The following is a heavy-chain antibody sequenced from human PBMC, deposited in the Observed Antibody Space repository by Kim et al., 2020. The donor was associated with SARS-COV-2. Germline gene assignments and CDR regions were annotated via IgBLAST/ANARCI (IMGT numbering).Heavy chain of an antibody. CDR3: ARLYSNNRRGY. Sequence: GGSLRLSCAASGFTFSSYEMNWVRQAPGKGLEWVSYISSSGSTIYYADSVKGRFTISRDNAKNSLYLQMNSLRAEDTAVYYCARLYSNNRRGYWGQGTLVTVSS. D-gene: IGHD4-4*01. V-gene: IGHV3-48*03. CDR1: GFTFSSYE. J-gene: IGHJ4*02. CDR2: ISSSGSTI.